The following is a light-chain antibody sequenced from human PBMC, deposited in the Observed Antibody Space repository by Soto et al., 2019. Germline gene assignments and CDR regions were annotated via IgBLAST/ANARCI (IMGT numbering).Light chain of an antibody. CDR2: EDN. Sequence: NFMLTQPHSVSESPGKTVTISCTRSSGSIASNYVQWYQQRPGSAPTTMIYEDNQRPSGIPDRFSGSIDSSSNSASLTISGLKTEDEADYYCQSFDVSNVVFGGGTKVTVL. CDR1: SGSIASNY. CDR3: QSFDVSNVV. J-gene: IGLJ2*01. V-gene: IGLV6-57*03.